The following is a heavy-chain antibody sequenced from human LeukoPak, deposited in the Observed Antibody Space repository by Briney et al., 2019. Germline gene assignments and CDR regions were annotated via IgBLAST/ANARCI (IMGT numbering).Heavy chain of an antibody. V-gene: IGHV3-23*01. D-gene: IGHD4-23*01. J-gene: IGHJ6*03. CDR3: ARALDYGGNARYYYYYYMDV. CDR2: ISSSGGST. Sequence: GGSLRLSCAASGFTFSSYAMSWVRQAPGKGLEWVSAISSSGGSTYYADSVKGRFTISRDNSKNTLYLQMNSLRAEDTAAYYCARALDYGGNARYYYYYYMDVWGKGTTVTVSS. CDR1: GFTFSSYA.